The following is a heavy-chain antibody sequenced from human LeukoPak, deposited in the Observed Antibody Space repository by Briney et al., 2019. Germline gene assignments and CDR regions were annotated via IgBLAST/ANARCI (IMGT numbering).Heavy chain of an antibody. D-gene: IGHD6-13*01. J-gene: IGHJ3*02. CDR1: GYTFTGYY. CDR2: INPNSGGT. CDR3: AREGYSSSWAVGAFDI. V-gene: IGHV1-2*02. Sequence: ASVKVSCKASGYTFTGYYMHWVRQAPGQGLEWMGWINPNSGGTNYGQKFQGRVTMTRDTSISTAYMELSRLRSDDTAVYYCAREGYSSSWAVGAFDIWGQGTMVTVSS.